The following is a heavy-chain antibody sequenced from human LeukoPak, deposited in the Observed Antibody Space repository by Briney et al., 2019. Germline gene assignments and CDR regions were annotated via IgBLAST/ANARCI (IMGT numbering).Heavy chain of an antibody. Sequence: ASVKVSCKASGYDFINYGISWVRQAPGQGLEWIGWRSIYNGNTDYKLQGRVTMTTDTSTNTAYMEVRSLRSDDTAVYYCARGGPFPSSSSSREYYLDYWGRGTLVTVSS. V-gene: IGHV1-18*01. CDR3: ARGGPFPSSSSSREYYLDY. CDR1: GYDFINYG. D-gene: IGHD6-6*01. CDR2: RSIYNGNT. J-gene: IGHJ4*02.